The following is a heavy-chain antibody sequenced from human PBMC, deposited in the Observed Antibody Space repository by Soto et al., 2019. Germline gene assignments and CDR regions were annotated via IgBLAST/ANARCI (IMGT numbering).Heavy chain of an antibody. Sequence: GGSLRLSCAASEFTFSDYYMSWIRQAPGKGLEWVSYISGNSGHTNYADSVKGRFTISRDNAKNSLYLQMNTLRAEDTAVYYCARGGYYYNRSGYYHNFDHWGQGTLVTVSS. D-gene: IGHD3-22*01. CDR2: ISGNSGHT. J-gene: IGHJ4*02. CDR1: EFTFSDYY. V-gene: IGHV3-11*06. CDR3: ARGGYYYNRSGYYHNFDH.